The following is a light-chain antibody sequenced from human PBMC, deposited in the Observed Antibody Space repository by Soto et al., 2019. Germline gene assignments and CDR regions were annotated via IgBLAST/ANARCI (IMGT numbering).Light chain of an antibody. CDR1: QSVSSN. CDR2: GAS. CDR3: QQYSSNSYT. Sequence: EIVMTQSPATLSVSPGERATLSCRASQSVSSNLAWYQQKPGQAPRLLIYGASTRATGIPARFSGSGSGTEFTLTISSLQSEDFAVYYCQQYSSNSYTFGQGTKLEIK. J-gene: IGKJ2*01. V-gene: IGKV3-15*01.